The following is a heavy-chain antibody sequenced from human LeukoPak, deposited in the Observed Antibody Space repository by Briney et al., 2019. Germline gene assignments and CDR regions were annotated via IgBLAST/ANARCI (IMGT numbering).Heavy chain of an antibody. CDR1: GGSISSGSYY. J-gene: IGHJ5*02. CDR2: IYTSGST. D-gene: IGHD2/OR15-2a*01. CDR3: ARDERLLNWFDP. V-gene: IGHV4-61*02. Sequence: SQTLSLTCTVSGGSISSGSYYWSWIRQPAGKGLEWIGRIYTSGSTNYNPSLKSRVTISVDTSKNQFSLKLSSVTAADTAVYYCARDERLLNWFDPWGQGTLVTVSS.